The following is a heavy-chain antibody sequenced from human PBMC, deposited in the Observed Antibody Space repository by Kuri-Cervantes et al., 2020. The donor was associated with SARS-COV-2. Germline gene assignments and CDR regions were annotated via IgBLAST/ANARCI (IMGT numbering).Heavy chain of an antibody. J-gene: IGHJ6*03. D-gene: IGHD3-3*01. Sequence: SETLSLTCTVSGGSISSGSYYWSWIRQPAGKGLEWIGRIYTSGSTNYNPSLKSRVTISVDTSKNQFSLKLSSVTAADTAVYYCAREFPQGRIFGVVPTRYYYYYMDVWGKGTTVTVSS. CDR2: IYTSGST. V-gene: IGHV4-61*02. CDR3: AREFPQGRIFGVVPTRYYYYYMDV. CDR1: GGSISSGSYY.